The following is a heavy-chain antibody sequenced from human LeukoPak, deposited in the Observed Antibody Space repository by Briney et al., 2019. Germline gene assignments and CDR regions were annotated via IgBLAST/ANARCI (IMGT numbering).Heavy chain of an antibody. CDR2: ISSSGSTI. CDR3: ARLGYSGYDNWFDP. D-gene: IGHD5-12*01. Sequence: GGSLRLSCAASGFTFSSYEMNWVRQAPGKGLEWVSYISSSGSTIYYADSVKGRFTISRDNAKNSLYLQMNSLRAEDTAVYYCARLGYSGYDNWFDPWGQGTLVTVSS. CDR1: GFTFSSYE. V-gene: IGHV3-48*03. J-gene: IGHJ5*02.